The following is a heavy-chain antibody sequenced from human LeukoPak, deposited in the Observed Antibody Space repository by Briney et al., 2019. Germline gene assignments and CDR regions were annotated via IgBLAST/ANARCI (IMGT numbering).Heavy chain of an antibody. CDR1: GFTFSSYE. Sequence: GGSLRLSCAASGFTFSSYEMNWVRQAPGKGLEWVSYISSSGSTIYYADSVKGRFTISRDNAKNSLYLQMNSLRAEDTAVYYCARTITPSSSWYVVIYYYYGMDVWGQGTTVTVSS. CDR2: ISSSGSTI. V-gene: IGHV3-48*03. CDR3: ARTITPSSSWYVVIYYYYGMDV. D-gene: IGHD6-13*01. J-gene: IGHJ6*02.